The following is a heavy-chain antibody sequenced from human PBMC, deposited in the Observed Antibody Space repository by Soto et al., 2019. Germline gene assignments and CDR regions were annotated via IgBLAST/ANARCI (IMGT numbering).Heavy chain of an antibody. CDR1: EYSFTTYW. D-gene: IGHD5-12*01. J-gene: IGHJ3*01. V-gene: IGHV5-51*01. CDR2: IYPGDSDA. CDR3: ARSRVSTPRLEDPFDV. Sequence: GESLKISSKGAEYSFTTYWLAWVRQMPGKGLEYMGIIYPGDSDARYSPSFQGQVTISADKSISTAYLQWTSLKASDTAIYYCARSRVSTPRLEDPFDVWGQGTMVTVSS.